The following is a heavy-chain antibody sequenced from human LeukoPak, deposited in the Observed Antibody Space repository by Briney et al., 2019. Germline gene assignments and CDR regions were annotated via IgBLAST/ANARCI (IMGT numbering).Heavy chain of an antibody. CDR3: AKATDPYYYDSSGYGALDY. V-gene: IGHV3-21*01. Sequence: GGSLRLSCAASGFTFSSYNMNWVRQAPGKRLEWVSSISLVSGHIYYADSVKDRFTISRDNSKNTLYLQMNSPRAEDTAVYYCAKATDPYYYDSSGYGALDYWGQGTLVTVSS. J-gene: IGHJ4*02. CDR1: GFTFSSYN. CDR2: ISLVSGHI. D-gene: IGHD3-22*01.